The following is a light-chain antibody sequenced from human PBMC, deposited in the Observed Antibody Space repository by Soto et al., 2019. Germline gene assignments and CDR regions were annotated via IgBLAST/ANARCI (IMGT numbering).Light chain of an antibody. Sequence: QSVLTQPASVSGSPGQSITISCTGTSTDVGGYKYVSWYQQHPGTAPKLMIFEVNGRPSGVSDRSSGSKSGDTASLTISGLQAEDEADYYCSSYAGCSNVFGTLTTVTVL. CDR1: STDVGGYKY. CDR2: EVN. CDR3: SSYAGCSNV. J-gene: IGLJ1*01. V-gene: IGLV2-14*01.